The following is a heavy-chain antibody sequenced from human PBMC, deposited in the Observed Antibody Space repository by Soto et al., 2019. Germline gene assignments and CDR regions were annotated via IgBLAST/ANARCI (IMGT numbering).Heavy chain of an antibody. Sequence: EVQLLESGGGLVQPGGSLRLSCAASGFTFSSYAMSWVRQAPGKGLEWVSAISGSGGSTYYADSVKGRFTISRDNSKNTLYLQMNSLRAEDTAVYYCAKASGGWGQLWLRYYFDYWGQGTLVTVSS. CDR3: AKASGGWGQLWLRYYFDY. V-gene: IGHV3-23*01. D-gene: IGHD5-18*01. CDR2: ISGSGGST. CDR1: GFTFSSYA. J-gene: IGHJ4*02.